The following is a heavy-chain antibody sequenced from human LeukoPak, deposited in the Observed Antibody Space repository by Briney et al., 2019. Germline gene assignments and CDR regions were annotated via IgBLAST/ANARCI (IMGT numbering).Heavy chain of an antibody. D-gene: IGHD6-19*01. CDR1: GYTFTSYG. CDR3: AKKTPGRVGSGWYYFDY. V-gene: IGHV1-18*01. J-gene: IGHJ4*02. CDR2: ISAYNGNT. Sequence: ASVKVSCKASGYTFTSYGISWVRQAPGQGLEWMGWISAYNGNTNYAQKLQGRVTMTTDTSTSTAYMELRSLRSDDTAVYYCAKKTPGRVGSGWYYFDYWGQGTLVTVSS.